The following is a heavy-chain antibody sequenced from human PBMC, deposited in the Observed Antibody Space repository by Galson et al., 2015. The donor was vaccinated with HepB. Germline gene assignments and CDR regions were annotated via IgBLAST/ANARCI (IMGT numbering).Heavy chain of an antibody. D-gene: IGHD2-2*02. V-gene: IGHV1-2*02. Sequence: SVKVSCKASGYTFTGYYMHWVRQAPGQGLEWMGWINPNSGGTNYAQKFQGRVTMTRDTSISTAYMELSRLRSDDTAVYYCARGRRCSSTSCYIHYYYYYYMDVWGKETTVTVSS. J-gene: IGHJ6*03. CDR1: GYTFTGYY. CDR3: ARGRRCSSTSCYIHYYYYYYMDV. CDR2: INPNSGGT.